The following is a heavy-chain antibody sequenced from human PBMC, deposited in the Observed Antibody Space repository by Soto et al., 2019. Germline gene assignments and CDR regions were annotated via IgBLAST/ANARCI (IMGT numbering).Heavy chain of an antibody. Sequence: QVQLVQSGAEVKKPGSSVKVSCKASGGTFSSYAISWVRQAPGQGLEWMGGIIPIFGTANYAQKFQGRVTITVDESTSTAYMELSSLRSEDTAVYYCGYSYAVAGSVLTDYWGQGTLVTVSS. J-gene: IGHJ4*02. V-gene: IGHV1-69*12. CDR3: GYSYAVAGSVLTDY. CDR1: GGTFSSYA. CDR2: IIPIFGTA. D-gene: IGHD5-18*01.